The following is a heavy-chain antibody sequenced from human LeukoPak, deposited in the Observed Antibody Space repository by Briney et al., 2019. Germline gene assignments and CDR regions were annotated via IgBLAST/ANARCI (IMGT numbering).Heavy chain of an antibody. CDR3: TRDTSSDLNTPSSLFDY. Sequence: ASVRVSCKASGYTFTSYGISWVRQAPGQGLAWMGWISAYNGNTNYAQKFQGTVTMTTDTSTSTAYLELTSLRSDDTAVYYCTRDTSSDLNTPSSLFDYWGQGALVTVSS. CDR2: ISAYNGNT. J-gene: IGHJ4*02. D-gene: IGHD1/OR15-1a*01. V-gene: IGHV1-18*01. CDR1: GYTFTSYG.